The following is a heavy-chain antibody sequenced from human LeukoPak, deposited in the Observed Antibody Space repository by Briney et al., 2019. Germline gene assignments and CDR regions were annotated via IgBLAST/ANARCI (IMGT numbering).Heavy chain of an antibody. D-gene: IGHD3-9*01. CDR3: AKESQTYYDIMTGYPNYYFDY. J-gene: IGHJ4*02. Sequence: GGSLRLSCAASKFTFSTSAMSWVRQAPGKGLEWVSAISGSGANTYYVDSVKGRFTISRDNSKNTLYLEMSSLRSDDTAVYYCAKESQTYYDIMTGYPNYYFDYWGQGTLVTGSS. CDR2: ISGSGANT. V-gene: IGHV3-23*01. CDR1: KFTFSTSA.